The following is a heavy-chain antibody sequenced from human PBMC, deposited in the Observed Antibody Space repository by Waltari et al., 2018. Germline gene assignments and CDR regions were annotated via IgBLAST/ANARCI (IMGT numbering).Heavy chain of an antibody. CDR2: IIPILGIA. D-gene: IGHD6-13*01. Sequence: QVQLVQSGAEVQKPGSSVKVSCKASGGTFSSYTISWVRQAPGQGLEWMGRIIPILGIANYAQKFQGRVTITADKSTSTAYMELSSLRSEDTAVYYCARDRIAAAGTPLDYWGQGTLVTVSS. CDR3: ARDRIAAAGTPLDY. V-gene: IGHV1-69*08. J-gene: IGHJ4*02. CDR1: GGTFSSYT.